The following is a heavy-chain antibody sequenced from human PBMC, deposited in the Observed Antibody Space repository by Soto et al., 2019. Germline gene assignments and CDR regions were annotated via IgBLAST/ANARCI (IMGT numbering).Heavy chain of an antibody. CDR1: GYTFTHYH. V-gene: IGHV1-46*01. CDR2: INPSGGSA. D-gene: IGHD3-22*01. CDR3: AREAINSSGYSRYFQH. Sequence: ASVKVSCKASGYTFTHYHVYWVRQAPGRGLEWLGMINPSGGSATYAQNLQGRVTMTRDTSTNTVYMELSSLRSEDTAVYYCAREAINSSGYSRYFQHWGQGTLVTVSS. J-gene: IGHJ1*01.